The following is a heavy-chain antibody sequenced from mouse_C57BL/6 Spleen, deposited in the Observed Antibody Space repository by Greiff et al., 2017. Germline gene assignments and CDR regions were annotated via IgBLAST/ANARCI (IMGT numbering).Heavy chain of an antibody. CDR3: ARELYSGYFDV. Sequence: EVKLMESGGGLVKPGGSLKLSCAASGFTFSSYAMSWVRQTPEKRLEWVATISDGGSYTYYPDNVKGRFTISRDNAKNNLYLQMSHLKSEDTAMYYCARELYSGYFDVWGTGTTVTVSS. V-gene: IGHV5-4*01. CDR2: ISDGGSYT. J-gene: IGHJ1*03. D-gene: IGHD1-1*01. CDR1: GFTFSSYA.